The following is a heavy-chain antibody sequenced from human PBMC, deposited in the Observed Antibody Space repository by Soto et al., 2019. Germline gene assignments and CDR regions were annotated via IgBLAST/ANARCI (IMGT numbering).Heavy chain of an antibody. D-gene: IGHD1-26*01. J-gene: IGHJ4*02. CDR1: GFTFSSYG. CDR2: IWYDGSNK. V-gene: IGHV3-33*01. CDR3: AREGGSGSSHDY. Sequence: QVQLVESGGGVVQPGRSLRLSCAASGFTFSSYGMHWVRQAPGKGLEWVAIIWYDGSNKYYADSVKGRFTISRDNSNNTLYLHMNSVRGEEGAVYYCAREGGSGSSHDYWGQGTLVTVSS.